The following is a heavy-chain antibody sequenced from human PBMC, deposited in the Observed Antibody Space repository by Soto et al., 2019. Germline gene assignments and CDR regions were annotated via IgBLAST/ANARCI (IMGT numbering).Heavy chain of an antibody. J-gene: IGHJ4*02. CDR2: IYYSGST. V-gene: IGHV4-59*04. CDR3: ARHNGYYYFDY. D-gene: IGHD6-25*01. Sequence: SETLSLTCTVSGGSISSYYWSWIRQPPGKGLEWIGCIYYSGSTYYNPSLKSRVTISVDTSKNQFSLKLSSVTAADTAVYYCARHNGYYYFDYWGQGTLVTVSS. CDR1: GGSISSYY.